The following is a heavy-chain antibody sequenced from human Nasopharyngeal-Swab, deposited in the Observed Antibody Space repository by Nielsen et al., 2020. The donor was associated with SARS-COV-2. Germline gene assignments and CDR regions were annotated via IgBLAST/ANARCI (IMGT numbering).Heavy chain of an antibody. CDR3: ARHDTAMARSFDY. Sequence: KVSCKGSGYSFTSYWIGWVRQMPGKGLEWMGIIYPGDSDTRYSPPFQGQVTISADKSISTAYLQWSSLKASDTAMYYCARHDTAMARSFDYWGQGTLVTVSS. V-gene: IGHV5-51*01. CDR2: IYPGDSDT. CDR1: GYSFTSYW. J-gene: IGHJ4*02. D-gene: IGHD5-18*01.